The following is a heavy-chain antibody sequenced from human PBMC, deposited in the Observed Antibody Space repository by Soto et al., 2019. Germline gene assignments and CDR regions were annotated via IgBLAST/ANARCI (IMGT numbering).Heavy chain of an antibody. CDR1: GYSFNNYG. D-gene: IGHD5-12*01. CDR2: ISGSNGAT. CDR3: ARDSKWLIINGNWFDS. J-gene: IGHJ5*01. Sequence: ASVKVSWKFSGYSFNNYGMTWVRQAPGQGLEWMGWISGSNGATNYAQKFQGRVTLTTDTSTSTAYMELRSLRSDDTAVYYCARDSKWLIINGNWFDSWGQGTLVTVSS. V-gene: IGHV1-18*04.